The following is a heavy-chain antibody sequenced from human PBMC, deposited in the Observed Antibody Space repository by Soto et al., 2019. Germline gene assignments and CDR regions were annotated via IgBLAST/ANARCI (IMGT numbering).Heavy chain of an antibody. CDR3: ARELIAFWSGYPTTWFDP. V-gene: IGHV4-34*01. Sequence: PSETLSLTCAVYGGSFSGYYWSWIRQPPGKGLEWIGEINHSGSTNYNPSLKSRVTISVDTSKNQFSLKLSSVTAADTAVYYCARELIAFWSGYPTTWFDPWGQGTLVTVSS. CDR1: GGSFSGYY. J-gene: IGHJ5*02. D-gene: IGHD3-3*01. CDR2: INHSGST.